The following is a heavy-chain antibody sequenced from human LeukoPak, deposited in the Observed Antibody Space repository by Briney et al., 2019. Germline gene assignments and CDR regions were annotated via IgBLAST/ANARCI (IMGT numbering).Heavy chain of an antibody. CDR1: GGSISSYY. Sequence: SETLSLTCTVSGGSISSYYWSWIRQPPGKGLEWIGYIYYSGSTNYNPSLKSRVTISVDTSKNQFSLKLSSVTAADTAVYYCARSKSMVRGVTSFDYWGQGTLVTVSS. V-gene: IGHV4-59*12. J-gene: IGHJ4*02. D-gene: IGHD3-10*01. CDR2: IYYSGST. CDR3: ARSKSMVRGVTSFDY.